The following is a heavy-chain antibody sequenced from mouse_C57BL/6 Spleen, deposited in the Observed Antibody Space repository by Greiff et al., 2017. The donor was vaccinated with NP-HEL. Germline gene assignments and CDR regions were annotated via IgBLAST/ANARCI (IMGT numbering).Heavy chain of an antibody. CDR3: ARDYYYGSSYPYYYAMDY. Sequence: EVQLQESGAELVKPGASVKLSCTASGFNIKDYYMHWVKQRTEQGLEWIGRIDPEDGETKYAPKFQGKATITADTSSNTAYLQLSSLTSEDTAVYYCARDYYYGSSYPYYYAMDYWGQGTSVTVSS. CDR1: GFNIKDYY. CDR2: IDPEDGET. V-gene: IGHV14-2*01. J-gene: IGHJ4*01. D-gene: IGHD1-1*01.